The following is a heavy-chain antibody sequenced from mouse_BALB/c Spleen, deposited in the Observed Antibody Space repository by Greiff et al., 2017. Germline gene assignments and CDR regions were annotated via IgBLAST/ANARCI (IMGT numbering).Heavy chain of an antibody. CDR1: GYTFTSYW. Sequence: VQLQQSGAELAKPGASVKMSCKASGYTFTSYWMHWVKQRPGQGLEWIGYINPSTGYTEYNQKFKDKATLTADKSSSTAYMQLSSLTSEDSAVYYCARFYDGYYVWGQGTSVTVSS. D-gene: IGHD2-3*01. CDR3: ARFYDGYYV. V-gene: IGHV1-7*01. J-gene: IGHJ4*01. CDR2: INPSTGYT.